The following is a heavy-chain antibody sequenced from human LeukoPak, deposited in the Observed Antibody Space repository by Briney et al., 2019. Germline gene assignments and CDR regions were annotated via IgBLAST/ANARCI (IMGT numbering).Heavy chain of an antibody. V-gene: IGHV3-30*18. CDR2: ISYDGSNK. CDR1: GFTFSSYG. D-gene: IGHD3-22*01. J-gene: IGHJ3*02. Sequence: GGSLRLSCAASGFTFSSYGMHWVRQAPGKGLEWVAVISYDGSNKYYADSVKGRFTISRDNSKNTLYLQMNSLRAEDTAVYYCANSLYDSSGFDAFDIWGQGTMVTVSS. CDR3: ANSLYDSSGFDAFDI.